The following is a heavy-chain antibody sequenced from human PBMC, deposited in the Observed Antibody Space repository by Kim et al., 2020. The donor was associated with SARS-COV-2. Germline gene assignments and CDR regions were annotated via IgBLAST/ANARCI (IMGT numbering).Heavy chain of an antibody. Sequence: SETLSLTCTVSGGSISSGSYYWSWIRQPAGKGLEWIGRIYTSGSTNYNPSLKSRVTISVDTSKNQFSLKLSSVTAADTAVYYCARGSEVLLWFGELLSWFDPWGQGKLVNVSS. V-gene: IGHV4-61*02. D-gene: IGHD3-10*01. CDR3: ARGSEVLLWFGELLSWFDP. J-gene: IGHJ5*02. CDR2: IYTSGST. CDR1: GGSISSGSYY.